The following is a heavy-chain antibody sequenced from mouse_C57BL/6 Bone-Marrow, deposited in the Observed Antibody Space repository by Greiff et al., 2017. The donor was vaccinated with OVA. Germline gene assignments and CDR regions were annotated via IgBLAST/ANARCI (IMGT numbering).Heavy chain of an antibody. CDR3: TRTIYDDYEDY. J-gene: IGHJ2*01. Sequence: VQLQQSGPELVKPGASVKISCTASGFAFSSDWMNWVKQRPGKGLEWIGWIYPGDGDTNYTGKFKGKATLTADTSSTTAYMQLSSLTSEDSAVDFCTRTIYDDYEDYWGQGTTLTVSS. V-gene: IGHV1-82*01. CDR1: GFAFSSDW. CDR2: IYPGDGDT. D-gene: IGHD2-3*01.